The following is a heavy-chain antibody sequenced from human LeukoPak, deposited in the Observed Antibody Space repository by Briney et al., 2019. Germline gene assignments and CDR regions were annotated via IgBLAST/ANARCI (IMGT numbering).Heavy chain of an antibody. J-gene: IGHJ4*02. D-gene: IGHD2-15*01. CDR2: INNDGSTT. V-gene: IGHV3-74*01. CDR3: ARGGFSSGLDCRGSFDY. CDR1: GFTLINYW. Sequence: GGSLRLSCAASGFTLINYWMHWVRQAPGEGLGWVSHINNDGSTTTYADSVKGRSTISRDSAKKTLYLNVNSLRAEHTAVYYSARGGFSSGLDCRGSFDYWGQGSLVTASS.